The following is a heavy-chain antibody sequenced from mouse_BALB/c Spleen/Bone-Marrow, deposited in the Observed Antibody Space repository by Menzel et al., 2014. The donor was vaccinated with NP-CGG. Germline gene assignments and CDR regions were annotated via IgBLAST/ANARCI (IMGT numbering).Heavy chain of an antibody. CDR2: ISSGGSYT. Sequence: EVKLMESGGDLVKPGGSLKLSCAASGFTFSSYGMSWVRQTPDKRLEWVATISSGGSYTYCPDSVKGRFTISRDNAKNTLYLQMSSLKSEDTAMYYCASGNYYAMDYWGQGTSVTVSS. V-gene: IGHV5-6*01. CDR3: ASGNYYAMDY. CDR1: GFTFSSYG. J-gene: IGHJ4*01. D-gene: IGHD1-1*01.